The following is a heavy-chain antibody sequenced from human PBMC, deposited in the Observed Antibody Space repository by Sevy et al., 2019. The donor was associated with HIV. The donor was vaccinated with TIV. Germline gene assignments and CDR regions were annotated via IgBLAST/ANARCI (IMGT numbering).Heavy chain of an antibody. V-gene: IGHV3-23*01. D-gene: IGHD3-9*01. J-gene: IGHJ4*02. Sequence: GGSLRLSCTASGFTFSSYVISWVRQAPGKGLEWVSTISASGGSTYYADSVKGRFTISRGNSMKNVYLDMNSLSAEDTAIFYCAKEVSTGYFWGQGTLVTVSS. CDR1: GFTFSSYV. CDR2: ISASGGST. CDR3: AKEVSTGYF.